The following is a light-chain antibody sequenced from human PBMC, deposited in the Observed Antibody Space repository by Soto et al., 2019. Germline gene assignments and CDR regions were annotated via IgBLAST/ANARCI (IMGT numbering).Light chain of an antibody. Sequence: QSVLTQPPSASGTPGQRVTISCSGISSNIGSNYVYWYQQLPRTAPKLLIDSNNERPSGVPDRFSGSKSGTAASLAISGLRSEAEADYYCAVWDDSLSGRWVFGGGTKLTVL. J-gene: IGLJ3*02. CDR1: SSNIGSNY. CDR2: SNN. CDR3: AVWDDSLSGRWV. V-gene: IGLV1-47*02.